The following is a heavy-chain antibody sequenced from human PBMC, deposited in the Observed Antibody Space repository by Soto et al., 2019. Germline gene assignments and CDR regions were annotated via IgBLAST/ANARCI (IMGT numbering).Heavy chain of an antibody. Sequence: SETLSLTCAVYGGSFSGYYWSWIRQPPGKGLEWIGEINHSGSTNYNPSLKSRVTISVDTSKNQFSLKLSSVTAADTAVYYCAREASPSPRIVGATGYFDYWGQGTLVTVSS. CDR3: AREASPSPRIVGATGYFDY. CDR2: INHSGST. V-gene: IGHV4-34*01. CDR1: GGSFSGYY. D-gene: IGHD1-26*01. J-gene: IGHJ4*02.